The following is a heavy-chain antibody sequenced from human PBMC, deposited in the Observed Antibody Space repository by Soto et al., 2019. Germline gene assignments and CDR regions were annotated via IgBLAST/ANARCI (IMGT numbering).Heavy chain of an antibody. CDR3: GKGRSYYYYYGVDV. D-gene: IGHD1-26*01. CDR1: GGSVSSGSYY. CDR2: IYYSGST. J-gene: IGHJ6*02. V-gene: IGHV4-61*01. Sequence: SETLSLTCTVSGGSVSSGSYYWSWIRQPPGKGLEWIGYIYYSGSTNYNPSLKSRVTISVDTSKNQFSLKLSPVTAADTAVYYCGKGRSYYYYYGVDVWGQGTTVTVSS.